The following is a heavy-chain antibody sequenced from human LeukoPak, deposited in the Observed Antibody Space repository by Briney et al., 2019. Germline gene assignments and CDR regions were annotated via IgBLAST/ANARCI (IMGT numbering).Heavy chain of an antibody. CDR1: GFRFNDYG. CDR3: AKDSSRSWFGGGSQ. D-gene: IGHD3-10*01. CDR2: IRFDGSMSGD. J-gene: IGHJ4*02. V-gene: IGHV3-30*02. Sequence: GGSLRLSCATSGFRFNDYGMHWIRQAPGKGLEWVAFIRFDGSMSGDYYGKSVKGRFTISRDNSKDTLYLQMNSLRGEDTAVYYCAKDSSRSWFGGGSQWGQGTLVTVSS.